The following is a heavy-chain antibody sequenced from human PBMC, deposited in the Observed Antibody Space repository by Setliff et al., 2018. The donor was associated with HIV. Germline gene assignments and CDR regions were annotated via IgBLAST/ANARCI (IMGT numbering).Heavy chain of an antibody. CDR2: IKQSGRT. V-gene: IGHV4-34*01. CDR1: GGSFSDYY. D-gene: IGHD1-26*01. CDR3: ARGLGMVESTTPFAY. J-gene: IGHJ4*02. Sequence: PSETLSLTCGIYGGSFSDYYWSWFRQTPGKGLEWIAEIKQSGRTNNNPSLKSRVTISVDTSNNQFSLNLTSVTAADTAVYYCARGLGMVESTTPFAYWGQGTLVTVSS.